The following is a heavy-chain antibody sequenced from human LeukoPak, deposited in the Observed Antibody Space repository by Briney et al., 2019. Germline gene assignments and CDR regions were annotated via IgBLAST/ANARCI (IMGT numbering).Heavy chain of an antibody. J-gene: IGHJ4*02. D-gene: IGHD6-19*01. CDR1: GYTFTGYY. Sequence: ASVKVSCKASGYTFTGYYMHWVRQAPGQGLEWMGWINPNSGGTNYAQKFQGRVTMTRDTSISTAYMDLSRLRSDDTAEYYCARDTQGIAVAGYIDYWGQGTLVTVSS. CDR2: INPNSGGT. CDR3: ARDTQGIAVAGYIDY. V-gene: IGHV1-2*02.